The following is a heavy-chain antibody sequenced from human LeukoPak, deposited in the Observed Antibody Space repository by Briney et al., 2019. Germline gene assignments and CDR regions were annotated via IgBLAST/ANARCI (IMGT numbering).Heavy chain of an antibody. Sequence: PSQTLSLTCTVSGGSISSGGYYWSWIRQHPGKGLEWIGYIYYSGSTYYNPSLKSRVTISVDTSKNQFSLKLSSVTAADTAVYYCARETPLEWIPPPQVWYYYYYMDVWGKGTTVTVSS. V-gene: IGHV4-31*03. CDR1: GGSISSGGYY. D-gene: IGHD3-3*01. CDR3: ARETPLEWIPPPQVWYYYYYMDV. CDR2: IYYSGST. J-gene: IGHJ6*03.